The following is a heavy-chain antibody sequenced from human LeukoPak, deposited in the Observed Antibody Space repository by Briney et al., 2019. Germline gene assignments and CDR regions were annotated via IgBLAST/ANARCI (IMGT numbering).Heavy chain of an antibody. Sequence: PSETLSLTCTVSGGSISSSSYYWGWIRQPPGKGLEWIGSIYYSGSTYYNPSLKSRVTISVDTSKNQFSLKLSSVTAADTAVYYCARGCGGDCYHAFDIWGQGTMVTVSS. V-gene: IGHV4-39*07. J-gene: IGHJ3*02. CDR1: GGSISSSSYY. D-gene: IGHD2-21*02. CDR2: IYYSGST. CDR3: ARGCGGDCYHAFDI.